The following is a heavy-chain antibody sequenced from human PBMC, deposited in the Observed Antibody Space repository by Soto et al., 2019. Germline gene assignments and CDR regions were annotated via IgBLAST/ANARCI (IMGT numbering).Heavy chain of an antibody. V-gene: IGHV4-30-4*01. CDR1: GGSISSGDYY. J-gene: IGHJ6*02. Sequence: PSETLSLTCTVSGGSISSGDYYWSWIRQPPGKGLEWIGYIYYSGSTYYNPSLKSRVTISVDTSKNQFSLKLGSVTAADTAVYYCARAYDSSGYWKVFYYYYGMDVWGQGTTVTVS. CDR2: IYYSGST. CDR3: ARAYDSSGYWKVFYYYYGMDV. D-gene: IGHD3-22*01.